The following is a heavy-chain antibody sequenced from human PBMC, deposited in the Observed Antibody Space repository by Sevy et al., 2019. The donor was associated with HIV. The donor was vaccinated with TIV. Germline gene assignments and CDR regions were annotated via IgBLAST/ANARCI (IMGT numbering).Heavy chain of an antibody. V-gene: IGHV3-30*02. CDR2: MRKDGLTT. CDR3: TRETTYYDASGPVPGDI. Sequence: GGSLRLSCAASIFTFNIYGMQWVRQAPGKGLEWVAYMRKDGLTTYYADSVKGRLTISRDSSKNTFYLQMNSLRIEDAALYYCTRETTYYDASGPVPGDIWGQGTMVTVSS. CDR1: IFTFNIYG. J-gene: IGHJ3*02. D-gene: IGHD3-16*01.